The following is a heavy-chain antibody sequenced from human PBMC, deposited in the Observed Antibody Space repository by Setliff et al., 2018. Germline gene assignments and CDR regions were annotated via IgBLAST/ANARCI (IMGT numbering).Heavy chain of an antibody. CDR3: SRDLQGSGDYVVDY. CDR1: GFTFRSYW. J-gene: IGHJ4*02. D-gene: IGHD4-17*01. CDR2: IKKDGSIK. V-gene: IGHV3-7*01. Sequence: PGGSLRLSCAASGFTFRSYWMSWVRQAPGKGLEWVANIKKDGSIKYYLDSVRGRFTISRDNAENSLTLQMNSLRVEDTAVYYCSRDLQGSGDYVVDYWGQGTLVTVFS.